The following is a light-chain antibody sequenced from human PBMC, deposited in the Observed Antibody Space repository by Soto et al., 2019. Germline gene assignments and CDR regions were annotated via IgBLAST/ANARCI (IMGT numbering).Light chain of an antibody. CDR3: QQYDSSPRT. CDR1: QDISKY. J-gene: IGKJ2*01. CDR2: HSS. V-gene: IGKV1-33*01. Sequence: DIQMTQSPSSLSPSVGDRVTITCQASQDISKYLNWYQQKPGKAPKLLIYHSSNLETGVPSRFSGSGSGTHFTLTISSLQPEDIATYFCQQYDSSPRTFGQGTKLEIK.